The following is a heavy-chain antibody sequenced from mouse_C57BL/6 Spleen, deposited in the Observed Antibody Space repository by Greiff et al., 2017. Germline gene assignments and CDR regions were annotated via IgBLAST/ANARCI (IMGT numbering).Heavy chain of an antibody. CDR3: LIYDGYYGGFAY. CDR2: IYPGDGDT. D-gene: IGHD2-3*01. CDR1: GYAFSSSW. J-gene: IGHJ3*01. V-gene: IGHV1-82*01. Sequence: VQLQQSGPELVKPGASVKISCKASGYAFSSSWMNWVKQRPGKGLEWIGRIYPGDGDTNYNGKFKGKATLTADKSSSTAYMQLSSLTSEDSAVYFCLIYDGYYGGFAYWGQGTLVTVSA.